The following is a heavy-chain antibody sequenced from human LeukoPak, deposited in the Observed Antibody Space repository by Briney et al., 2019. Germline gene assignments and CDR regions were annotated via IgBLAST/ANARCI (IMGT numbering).Heavy chain of an antibody. V-gene: IGHV4-39*07. D-gene: IGHD6-13*01. Sequence: SETLSLTCTVSGGSISSGSYYWGWIRQPPGKGLEWIANIYHSGNTYYNPSLKSRVTISVDTSKNQFSLKLSSVTAADTAVYYCTRGGQYSSTHFDYWGQGTLVTVSS. CDR2: IYHSGNT. J-gene: IGHJ4*02. CDR1: GGSISSGSYY. CDR3: TRGGQYSSTHFDY.